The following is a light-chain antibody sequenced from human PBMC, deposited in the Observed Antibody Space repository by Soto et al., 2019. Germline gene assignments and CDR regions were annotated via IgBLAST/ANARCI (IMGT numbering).Light chain of an antibody. J-gene: IGKJ1*01. V-gene: IGKV1-5*01. Sequence: IQMSLSPSTLSASVGDRVSITCRASQSISGWLAWYQQKPGKAPKLLIYDASSLDSGVPSRFSGSGSGTEFTLTISSLQPDDSATYFCQQYNSFWTFGLGTKVDIK. CDR3: QQYNSFWT. CDR2: DAS. CDR1: QSISGW.